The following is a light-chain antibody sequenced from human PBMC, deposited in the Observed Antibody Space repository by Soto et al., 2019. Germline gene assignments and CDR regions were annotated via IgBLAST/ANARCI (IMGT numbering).Light chain of an antibody. Sequence: QSVLTQPASVSGSPGQSITISCTGTSSDVGGYNYVSWYQQHSGKAPKLMIYDVSNRPSGVSSRFSGSKSGNTASLTISGLQAEDEADYYCGSYTSDNTLVFGGGTKVTVL. CDR1: SSDVGGYNY. CDR2: DVS. J-gene: IGLJ2*01. V-gene: IGLV2-14*01. CDR3: GSYTSDNTLV.